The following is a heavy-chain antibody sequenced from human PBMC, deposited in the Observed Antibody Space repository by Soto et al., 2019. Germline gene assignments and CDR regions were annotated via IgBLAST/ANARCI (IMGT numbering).Heavy chain of an antibody. J-gene: IGHJ4*02. V-gene: IGHV1-69*01. CDR3: AADEIGALLTLGYFSS. Sequence: QVQLVQSGAEVKKPGSSVKVSCKASGGTFSNYAFSWVRPAPGHGLAWMGGIITLFETPNYEQKFQGRLTITADESTRTAYMGLRSLRSEDTSVYYCAADEIGALLTLGYFSSWGQGNRVTVPS. D-gene: IGHD3-22*01. CDR2: IITLFETP. CDR1: GGTFSNYA.